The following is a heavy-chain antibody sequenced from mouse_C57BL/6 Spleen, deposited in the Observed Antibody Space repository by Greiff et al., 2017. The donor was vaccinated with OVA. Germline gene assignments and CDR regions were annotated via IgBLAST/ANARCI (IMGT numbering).Heavy chain of an antibody. J-gene: IGHJ4*01. Sequence: QVQLQQSGPELVKPGASVKISCKASGYAFSSSWMNWVKQRPGKGLEWIGRIYPGDGDTNYNGKFKGKATLTADKSSSTAYMQLSSLTSEDAAVDFCARRIYYGNHYYAMDYWGQGTSVTVSS. V-gene: IGHV1-82*01. CDR2: IYPGDGDT. CDR3: ARRIYYGNHYYAMDY. CDR1: GYAFSSSW. D-gene: IGHD2-1*01.